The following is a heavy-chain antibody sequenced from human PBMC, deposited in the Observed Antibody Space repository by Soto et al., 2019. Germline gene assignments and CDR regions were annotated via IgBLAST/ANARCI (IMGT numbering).Heavy chain of an antibody. Sequence: ASVKVSCKTSGYTFNTYGINWVRQAPGQGLELMGWISAYDGKTNYAEKFQGRVTLTTDTSTSTAYMELRSLSSDDTAIYYCARDPHEFWTSYWFDPWGQGTPVTVSS. CDR2: ISAYDGKT. CDR1: GYTFNTYG. CDR3: ARDPHEFWTSYWFDP. V-gene: IGHV1-18*01. J-gene: IGHJ5*02. D-gene: IGHD3-3*01.